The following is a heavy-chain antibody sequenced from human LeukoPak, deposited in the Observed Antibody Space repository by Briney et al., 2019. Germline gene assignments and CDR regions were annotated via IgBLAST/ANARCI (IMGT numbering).Heavy chain of an antibody. J-gene: IGHJ4*02. D-gene: IGHD3-22*01. CDR2: ISAYNGNT. CDR1: GYTFTSYA. V-gene: IGHV1-18*01. CDR3: ARVPDYYDEHYRDC. Sequence: GASVKVSCKASGYTFTSYAMNWVRQAPGQGLEWMGWISAYNGNTNYAQKLQGRVTMTTDTSTSTAYMELRSLRSDDTAVYYCARVPDYYDEHYRDCWGQGTLVTVSS.